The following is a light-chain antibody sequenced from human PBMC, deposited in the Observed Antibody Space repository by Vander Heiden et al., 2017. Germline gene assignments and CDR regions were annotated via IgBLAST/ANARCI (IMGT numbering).Light chain of an antibody. J-gene: IGKJ1*01. CDR3: RQSDGTPPT. CDR2: ATS. Sequence: DIQMTQSRSSLSASVGDRVHIPCRASQSIRTYLNWYQQKPGKAPQVLIYATSTLQSGVSSTFSGSISGTYFTLTISILLLEYFATYYCRQSDGTPPTFGQGTKLEI. CDR1: QSIRTY. V-gene: IGKV1-39*01.